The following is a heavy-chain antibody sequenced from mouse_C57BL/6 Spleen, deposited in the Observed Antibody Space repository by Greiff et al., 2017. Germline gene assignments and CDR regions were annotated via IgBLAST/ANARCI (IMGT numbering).Heavy chain of an antibody. CDR3: AASITTRAMDY. CDR1: GYTFTDYN. J-gene: IGHJ4*01. CDR2: INPNNGGT. V-gene: IGHV1-22*01. D-gene: IGHD1-1*01. Sequence: VQLKQSGPELVKPGASVKMSCKASGYTFTDYNMHWVTQSHGKSLEWIGYINPNNGGTSYNQKFKGKATLTVNKSSSTAYMELRSLTSEDSAVYYCAASITTRAMDYWGQGTSVTVSS.